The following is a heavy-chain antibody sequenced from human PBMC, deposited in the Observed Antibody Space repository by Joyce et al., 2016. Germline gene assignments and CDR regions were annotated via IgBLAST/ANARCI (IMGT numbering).Heavy chain of an antibody. V-gene: IGHV3-23*01. Sequence: EVKLLESGGGLVQPAGSLRLSCSASGFTFCSYAMSWVRQAPGKGLEWVSVISVSGGSIYDADSVKGRFTFSRDNSKNTLYLQMNSLRAEDTAVYYCAKVAEGSTVYFYYMDVWGKGTTVTVSS. D-gene: IGHD6-6*01. CDR3: AKVAEGSTVYFYYMDV. J-gene: IGHJ6*03. CDR1: GFTFCSYA. CDR2: ISVSGGSI.